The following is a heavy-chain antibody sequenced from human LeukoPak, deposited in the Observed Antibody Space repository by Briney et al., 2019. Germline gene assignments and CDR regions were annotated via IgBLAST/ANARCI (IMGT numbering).Heavy chain of an antibody. CDR1: GGSISSYY. J-gene: IGHJ4*02. D-gene: IGHD3-10*01. V-gene: IGHV4-59*06. Sequence: SETLSLTCTVSGGSISSYYWSWIRQHPGKGLEWIGYIYYSGSTYYNPSLKSRVTISVDTSKNQFSLKLSSVTAADTAVYYCARVGRIWFGELYVDYWGQGTLVTVSS. CDR2: IYYSGST. CDR3: ARVGRIWFGELYVDY.